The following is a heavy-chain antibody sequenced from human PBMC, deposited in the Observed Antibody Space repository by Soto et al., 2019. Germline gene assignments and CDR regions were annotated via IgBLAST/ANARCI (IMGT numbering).Heavy chain of an antibody. Sequence: EVQLVESGGGLVKPGGSLRLSCAASGFTFSSYSMNWVRQAPGKGLEWVSSISSSSSYIYHADSVKRRFTISRDNPMNSLCLRTNTLRADDTAVYYCARDKYCTNCVCYPAVMDVWGQDTTVTASS. CDR2: ISSSSSYI. V-gene: IGHV3-21*01. D-gene: IGHD2-8*01. J-gene: IGHJ6*02. CDR3: ARDKYCTNCVCYPAVMDV. CDR1: GFTFSSYS.